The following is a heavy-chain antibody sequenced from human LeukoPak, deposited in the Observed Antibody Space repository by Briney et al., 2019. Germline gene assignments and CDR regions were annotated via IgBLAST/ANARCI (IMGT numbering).Heavy chain of an antibody. Sequence: GGSLRLSCAASGFTFSSYSMNWVRQAPGKGLEWVSSISSSSYIYYADSVKGRFTISRDNSKNTLYLQMNSLRAEDTAVYYCARARGVRGVIRYYLDYWGQGTLVTVSS. CDR2: ISSSSYI. J-gene: IGHJ4*02. CDR1: GFTFSSYS. V-gene: IGHV3-21*01. CDR3: ARARGVRGVIRYYLDY. D-gene: IGHD3-10*01.